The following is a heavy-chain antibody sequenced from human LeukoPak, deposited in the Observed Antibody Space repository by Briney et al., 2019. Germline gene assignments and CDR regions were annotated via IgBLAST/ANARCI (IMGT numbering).Heavy chain of an antibody. J-gene: IGHJ4*02. CDR3: AKAPVTTCRGAFCYPFDY. Sequence: PGGSLRLSCAASGFTFDDYAMHWVRQAPGKGLEWVSLISWDGGSTYYADSVKGRFTISRDNSKNSLYLQMNSLRAEDTALYYCAKAPVTTCRGAFCYPFDYWGLGTLVTVSS. CDR2: ISWDGGST. D-gene: IGHD2-15*01. V-gene: IGHV3-43D*03. CDR1: GFTFDDYA.